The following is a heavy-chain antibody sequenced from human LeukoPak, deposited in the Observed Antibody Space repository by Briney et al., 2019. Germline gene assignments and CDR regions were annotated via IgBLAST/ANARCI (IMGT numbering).Heavy chain of an antibody. D-gene: IGHD6-13*01. CDR3: ARLGAPGGTRSGYYYYGMDV. CDR2: IYYSGST. J-gene: IGHJ6*02. Sequence: PSETLSLTCTVSGGXISSSSNYWGWIRQPPGKGLEWVGCIYYSGSTYYNPSLKSRVTISVDTSKNQFSLKLSSVTAADTAVYYCARLGAPGGTRSGYYYYGMDVWGQGTTVTVSS. V-gene: IGHV4-39*01. CDR1: GGXISSSSNY.